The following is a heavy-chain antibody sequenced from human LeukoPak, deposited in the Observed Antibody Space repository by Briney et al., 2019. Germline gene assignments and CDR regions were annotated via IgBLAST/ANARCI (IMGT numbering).Heavy chain of an antibody. Sequence: PGGSLRLSCAASGFSIGNHAMIWVRQAAGKGLEWVSVVSGSGDTTHYADSVRGRFTISRDNSKNTLYLQMNSLRAEDTAVYYCAKGDIYGDFVTYWGQGTLVTVSS. V-gene: IGHV3-23*01. CDR1: GFSIGNHA. J-gene: IGHJ4*02. CDR3: AKGDIYGDFVTY. CDR2: VSGSGDTT. D-gene: IGHD4-17*01.